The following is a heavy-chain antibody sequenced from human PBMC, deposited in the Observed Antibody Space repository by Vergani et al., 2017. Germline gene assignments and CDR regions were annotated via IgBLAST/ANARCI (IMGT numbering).Heavy chain of an antibody. CDR2: IDPSDSYT. Sequence: EVQLVQSGAEVKKPGESLRISCKGSGYSFTSYWISWVRQMPGKGLEWMGRIDPSDSYTNYSPSFQGHVTIADDKSISTAYLQWSSLKASDTAMYYCARLGAAAGYYYYYGMDVWGQGTTVTVSS. J-gene: IGHJ6*02. CDR3: ARLGAAAGYYYYYGMDV. D-gene: IGHD6-13*01. CDR1: GYSFTSYW. V-gene: IGHV5-10-1*01.